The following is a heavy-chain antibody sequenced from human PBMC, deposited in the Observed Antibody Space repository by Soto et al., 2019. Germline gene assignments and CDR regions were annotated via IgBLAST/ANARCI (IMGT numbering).Heavy chain of an antibody. J-gene: IGHJ4*02. CDR1: GYTFTRYT. CDR3: AIFGGSVSG. D-gene: IGHD2-15*01. CDR2: INDGNDKI. Sequence: QVQLVQSGAEVKKPGASVKVSCKASGYTFTRYTMYWVRQAPGQRLECMGWINDGNDKIKYSQKFQGRVTITSDTSATTAYMERSSLTSEDTAGYYCAIFGGSVSGWGQGTLVTVSS. V-gene: IGHV1-3*01.